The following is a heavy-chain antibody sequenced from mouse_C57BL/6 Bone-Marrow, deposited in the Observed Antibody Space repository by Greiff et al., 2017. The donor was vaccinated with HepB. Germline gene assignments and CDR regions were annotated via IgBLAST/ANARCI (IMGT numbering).Heavy chain of an antibody. V-gene: IGHV1-54*01. CDR2: INPGSGGT. CDR3: ARRFTYWYFDV. J-gene: IGHJ1*03. Sequence: VQLQQSGAELVRPGPSVKVSCKASGYAFTNYLIEWVKQRPGQGLEWIGVINPGSGGTNYNEKFKGKATLTADKSSSTAYMQLSSLTSEDSAVYFCARRFTYWYFDVWGTGTTVTVSS. CDR1: GYAFTNYL.